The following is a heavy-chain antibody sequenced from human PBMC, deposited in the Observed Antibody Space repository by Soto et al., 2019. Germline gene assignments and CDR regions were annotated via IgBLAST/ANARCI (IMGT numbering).Heavy chain of an antibody. V-gene: IGHV3-21*02. Sequence: EVQLVESGGGLVKPGGSLRLSCAASGFTFSDYTMTWVRQAPGKGLEWVSSISSSASSMYYADSVKGRFTISRDNAKNSLYLQMNSLRAEDTAVYDCASSLIAVAGTGRRAAYYFDSWGQGTLVTVSS. CDR2: ISSSASSM. CDR3: ASSLIAVAGTGRRAAYYFDS. J-gene: IGHJ4*02. CDR1: GFTFSDYT. D-gene: IGHD6-19*01.